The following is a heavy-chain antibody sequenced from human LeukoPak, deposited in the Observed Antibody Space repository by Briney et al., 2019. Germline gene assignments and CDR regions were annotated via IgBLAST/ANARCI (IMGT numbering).Heavy chain of an antibody. V-gene: IGHV3-74*01. D-gene: IGHD2-2*01. J-gene: IGHJ4*02. CDR1: GFTFRSYW. CDR2: INPDGSTT. CDR3: AKYIVVVPAARAGYFDY. Sequence: PGGSLRLSCAASGFTFRSYWMDWVRQDPGEGLVWVSRINPDGSTTTYADSVKGRFTISRDNSKNTLYLQMNSLRAEDTAVYYCAKYIVVVPAARAGYFDYWGQGTLVTVSS.